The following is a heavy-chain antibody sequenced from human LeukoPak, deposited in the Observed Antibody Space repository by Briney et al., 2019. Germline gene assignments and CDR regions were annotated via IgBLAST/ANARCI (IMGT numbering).Heavy chain of an antibody. J-gene: IGHJ1*01. CDR1: GGTFSSYA. D-gene: IGHD6-19*01. CDR2: IIPILGIA. V-gene: IGHV1-69*04. Sequence: SVKVSCKPSGGTFSSYAISWVRQAPGQGLEWMGRIIPILGIANYAQKFQGRVTITADKSTSTAYMELSSLRSEDTAVYYCARFSTYSSGWYSEYFQHWGQGTLVTVSS. CDR3: ARFSTYSSGWYSEYFQH.